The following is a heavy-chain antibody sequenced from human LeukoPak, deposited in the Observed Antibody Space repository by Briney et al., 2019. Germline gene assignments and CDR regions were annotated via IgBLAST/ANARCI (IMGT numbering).Heavy chain of an antibody. Sequence: PEGSLRLSCAASGFTFSSYSMNWVRQAPGKGLEWVSSISSSSSYIYYADSVKGRFTISRDNAKNSLYLQMNSLRAEDTAVYYCARDSIAAAGNFDYWGQGTLVTVSS. D-gene: IGHD6-13*01. CDR2: ISSSSSYI. V-gene: IGHV3-21*01. CDR1: GFTFSSYS. CDR3: ARDSIAAAGNFDY. J-gene: IGHJ4*02.